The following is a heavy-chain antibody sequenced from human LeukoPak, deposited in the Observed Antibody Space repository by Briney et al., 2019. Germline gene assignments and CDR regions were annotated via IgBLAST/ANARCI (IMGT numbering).Heavy chain of an antibody. D-gene: IGHD3-22*01. V-gene: IGHV3-21*04. J-gene: IGHJ4*02. Sequence: GGSLRLSCAASGFTFSSYSMNWVRQAPGKGLEWVSSISSSSSYIYYADSVKGRFTISRDNSKNTLYLQMNSLRAEDTAVYYCAKDRYYYDSSAFDYWGQGTLVTVPS. CDR2: ISSSSSYI. CDR1: GFTFSSYS. CDR3: AKDRYYYDSSAFDY.